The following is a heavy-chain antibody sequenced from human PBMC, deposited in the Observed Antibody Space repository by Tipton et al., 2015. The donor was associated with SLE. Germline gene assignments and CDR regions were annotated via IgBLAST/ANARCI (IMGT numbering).Heavy chain of an antibody. Sequence: LRLSCTVSGGSISSYYWSWIRQPPGKGLEWIGYIYYSGSTNYNPSLKSRVTISVDTSKNQFSLKLSSVTAADTAVYYCARSRGSSGWVDYWGQGTLVTVSS. CDR2: IYYSGST. D-gene: IGHD6-19*01. CDR1: GGSISSYY. J-gene: IGHJ4*02. V-gene: IGHV4-59*01. CDR3: ARSRGSSGWVDY.